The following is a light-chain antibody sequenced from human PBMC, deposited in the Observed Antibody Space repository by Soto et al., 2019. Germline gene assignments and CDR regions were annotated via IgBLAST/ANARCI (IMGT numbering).Light chain of an antibody. CDR2: EGA. J-gene: IGLJ1*01. CDR1: SSDVVSSNL. Sequence: QSVLTQPASVSGSPGQSITISCTGTSSDVVSSNLVSWYQQHPHRAPKLIIYEGARRPSGVSSRFSASMSGNTASLRISGLQAEDEADYYCCSFAPFTTSYVFGTGTKVTVL. CDR3: CSFAPFTTSYV. V-gene: IGLV2-23*01.